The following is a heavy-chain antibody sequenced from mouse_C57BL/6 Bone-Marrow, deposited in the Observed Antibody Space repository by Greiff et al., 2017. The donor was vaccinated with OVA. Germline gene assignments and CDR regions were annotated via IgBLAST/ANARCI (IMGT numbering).Heavy chain of an antibody. J-gene: IGHJ3*01. CDR3: ARHERATPVATVGCAY. Sequence: VQLQQSGAELVKPGASVKLSCKASGYTFTEYTIHWVQQRSGQGLEWIGLFYPGSGSIKYKEKFKDKATLTADKSSSTVYMELSRLTSEDSAVDFGARHERATPVATVGCAYWGQGTLVTVSA. CDR2: FYPGSGSI. V-gene: IGHV1-62-2*01. CDR1: GYTFTEYT. D-gene: IGHD1-1*01.